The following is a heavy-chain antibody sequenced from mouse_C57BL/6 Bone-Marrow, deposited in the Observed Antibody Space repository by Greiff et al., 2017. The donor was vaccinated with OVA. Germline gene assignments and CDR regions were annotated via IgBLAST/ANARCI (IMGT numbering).Heavy chain of an antibody. CDR3: AREGGRSTMVTTWAMDY. J-gene: IGHJ4*01. V-gene: IGHV1-69*01. CDR1: GYTFTSYW. CDR2: IDPSDSYT. D-gene: IGHD2-1*01. Sequence: QVQLQQPGAELVMPGASVKLSCKASGYTFTSYWMHWVKQRPGQGLEWIGEIDPSDSYTNYNQKFKGKSTLTVDKSYSTAYMQLSSLTSEDSAVYYCAREGGRSTMVTTWAMDYWGQGTSVTVSS.